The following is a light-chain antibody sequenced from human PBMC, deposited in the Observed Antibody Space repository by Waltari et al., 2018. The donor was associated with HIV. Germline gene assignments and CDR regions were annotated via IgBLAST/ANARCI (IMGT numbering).Light chain of an antibody. J-gene: IGKJ4*01. CDR2: RVS. Sequence: EIVLTQSPGTLSLSPGERATLSCRASQSVSSNEIAWYQQKPGQAPRLLIYRVSSRAAGIPDRFSGSGSGTDFTLTISRLEPEDFALFYCQQYSTSPPELTFGGGTKVEIK. CDR1: QSVSSNE. CDR3: QQYSTSPPELT. V-gene: IGKV3-20*01.